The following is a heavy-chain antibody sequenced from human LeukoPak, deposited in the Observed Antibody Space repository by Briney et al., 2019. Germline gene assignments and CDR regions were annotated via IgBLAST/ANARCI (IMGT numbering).Heavy chain of an antibody. CDR3: AKEPYYCSGGSCGANWFDP. CDR1: GFTFSSYA. V-gene: IGHV3-23*01. Sequence: GGSLRLSCAASGFTFSSYAMSWVRQAPGKGLEWVSAISGSGGSTYYADSVKGRFAISRDNSKNTLYLQMNSLRAEDTAVYYCAKEPYYCSGGSCGANWFDPWGQGTLVTVSS. J-gene: IGHJ5*02. D-gene: IGHD2-15*01. CDR2: ISGSGGST.